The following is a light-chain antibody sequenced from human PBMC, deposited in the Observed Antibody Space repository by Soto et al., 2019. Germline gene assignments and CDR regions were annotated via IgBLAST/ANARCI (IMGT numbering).Light chain of an antibody. J-gene: IGLJ1*01. V-gene: IGLV2-14*01. CDR3: CSYTTTSTPFV. CDR1: SSDIGGYNY. CDR2: EVS. Sequence: QSVLTQPASASGSPGQSITISCTGTSSDIGGYNYVSWYQQHPGKAPKLMISEVSNRPSGVSNRFSGSKSGNTASLTISGLQTEDEADYYCCSYTTTSTPFVFGTGTKV.